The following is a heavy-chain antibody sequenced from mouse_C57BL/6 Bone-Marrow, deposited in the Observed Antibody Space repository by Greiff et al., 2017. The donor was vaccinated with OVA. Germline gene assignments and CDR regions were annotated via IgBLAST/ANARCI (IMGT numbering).Heavy chain of an antibody. J-gene: IGHJ3*01. CDR3: ARGDSKGSY. CDR1: GYAFSSSW. Sequence: QVQLQQSGPELVKPGASVKISCKASGYAFSSSWMNWVKQRPGKGLEWIGRIYPGDGDTNYNGKFKGKATLTADKSSSTAYMQLSSLTSEDSAVYFCARGDSKGSYWGQGTLVTVSA. D-gene: IGHD2-5*01. CDR2: IYPGDGDT. V-gene: IGHV1-82*01.